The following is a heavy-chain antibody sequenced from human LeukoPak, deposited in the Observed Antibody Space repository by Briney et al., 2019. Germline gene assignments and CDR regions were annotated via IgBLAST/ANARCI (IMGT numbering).Heavy chain of an antibody. CDR2: INPNSGGT. CDR3: ARIPTLYCSSTSCPVDY. D-gene: IGHD2-2*01. J-gene: IGHJ4*02. CDR1: GYTFTGYY. Sequence: ASVKVSCKASGYTFTGYYMHWVRQAPGQGLEWMGWINPNSGGTNYAQKFQGRVTMTRDTSISTAYMELSRLRSDDTAVYYCARIPTLYCSSTSCPVDYWGQGTLVTVSS. V-gene: IGHV1-2*02.